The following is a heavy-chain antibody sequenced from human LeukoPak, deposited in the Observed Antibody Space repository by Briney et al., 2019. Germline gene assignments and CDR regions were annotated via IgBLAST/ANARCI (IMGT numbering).Heavy chain of an antibody. CDR1: GFTFRTYG. J-gene: IGHJ4*02. CDR3: ASSSGWYLSSDY. Sequence: GGSLRLSCAASGFTFRTYGMHGVRQAPGKGLEWVAVIWYDGSDKYHADSVKGRFTISRDNSKNMLYLQMNSLRAEDTAVYYCASSSGWYLSSDYWGQGTLVTVSS. CDR2: IWYDGSDK. V-gene: IGHV3-33*01. D-gene: IGHD6-19*01.